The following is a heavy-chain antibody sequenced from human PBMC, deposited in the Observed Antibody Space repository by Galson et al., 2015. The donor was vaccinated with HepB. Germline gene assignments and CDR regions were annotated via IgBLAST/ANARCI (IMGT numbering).Heavy chain of an antibody. Sequence: SLRLSCAASGFTVSGNYMNWVRQAPGKGLEWVSVIYSGGSTYYADSVEGRFTISRDNSKNTLYLQMNSLRAEDTAVYYCVREYGPVDYFDYWGQGTLVTVSS. CDR1: GFTVSGNY. V-gene: IGHV3-66*01. CDR3: VREYGPVDYFDY. D-gene: IGHD4-23*01. CDR2: IYSGGST. J-gene: IGHJ4*02.